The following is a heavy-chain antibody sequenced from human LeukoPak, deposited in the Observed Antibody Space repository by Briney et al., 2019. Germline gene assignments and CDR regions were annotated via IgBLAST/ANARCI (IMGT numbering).Heavy chain of an antibody. CDR1: GFTLTVYY. CDR2: ISGSGRNV. D-gene: IGHD3-22*01. CDR3: ARSIGYYYTMDV. Sequence: GGSLRLSCVAYGFTLTVYYMSWIREAPGRGLEWVSDISGSGRNVYYGDSVKGRFTISRDNAKNSLYLQMNNLRAEDTAVYYCARSIGYYYTMDVWGQGTTVTVSS. V-gene: IGHV3-11*01. J-gene: IGHJ6*02.